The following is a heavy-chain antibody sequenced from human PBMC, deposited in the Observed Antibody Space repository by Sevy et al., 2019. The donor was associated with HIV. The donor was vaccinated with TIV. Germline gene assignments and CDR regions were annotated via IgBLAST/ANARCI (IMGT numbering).Heavy chain of an antibody. J-gene: IGHJ6*02. D-gene: IGHD6-13*01. V-gene: IGHV1-69*13. CDR3: ARDLIPGIAAAGTGHYYGMDV. CDR1: GGTFSSYA. Sequence: ASVKVSCKASGGTFSSYAISWVRQAPGQGLEWMGGIIPIFGTANYAQKFQGRVTITADESTSTAYMELSSLRSEDTAVYYCARDLIPGIAAAGTGHYYGMDVWGQRTTVTVSS. CDR2: IIPIFGTA.